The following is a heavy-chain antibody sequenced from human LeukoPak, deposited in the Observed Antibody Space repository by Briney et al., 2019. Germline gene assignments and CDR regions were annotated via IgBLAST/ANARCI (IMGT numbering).Heavy chain of an antibody. CDR1: GVTFSSYA. CDR3: AREDLTTFDY. V-gene: IGHV3-30-3*01. J-gene: IGHJ4*02. D-gene: IGHD4-17*01. Sequence: GRSLRLSCAASGVTFSSYAMHWVRQAPGKGLEWVAVISYDGSNKYYADSVKGRFTISRDNSKNTLYLQMNSLRAEDTAVYYCAREDLTTFDYWGQGTLVTVSS. CDR2: ISYDGSNK.